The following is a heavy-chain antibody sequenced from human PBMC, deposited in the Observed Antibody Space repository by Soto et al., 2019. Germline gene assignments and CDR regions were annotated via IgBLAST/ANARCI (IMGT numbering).Heavy chain of an antibody. J-gene: IGHJ4*01. D-gene: IGHD3-10*01. Sequence: GGSLRLSCEASGFTFSNYAMSWVRQAPGKGLEWVSGISGSGSDTYYADSVKGRLTISRDNSKNTLFLQMNSLRAEDAASYYCEKESLEGVGTFIEFWGQGIMVTVSS. V-gene: IGHV3-23*01. CDR1: GFTFSNYA. CDR3: EKESLEGVGTFIEF. CDR2: ISGSGSDT.